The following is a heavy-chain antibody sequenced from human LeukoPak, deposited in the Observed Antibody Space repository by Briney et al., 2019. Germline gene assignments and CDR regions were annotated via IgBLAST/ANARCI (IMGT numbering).Heavy chain of an antibody. Sequence: GSLRLSCAASGFTFSSYAMSWIRQPPGKGLEWIGEINHSGSTNYNPSLKSRVTISVDTSKNQFSLKLSSVTAADTAVYYCARGKYYDYVWGSYRYTGYFDYWGQGTLVTVSS. CDR1: GFTFSSYA. V-gene: IGHV4-34*01. CDR2: INHSGST. J-gene: IGHJ4*02. CDR3: ARGKYYDYVWGSYRYTGYFDY. D-gene: IGHD3-16*02.